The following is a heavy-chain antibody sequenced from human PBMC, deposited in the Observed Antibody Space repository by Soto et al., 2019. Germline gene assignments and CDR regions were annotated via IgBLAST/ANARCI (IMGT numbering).Heavy chain of an antibody. Sequence: PGGSLRLSCVASGLTLSSYWMSWVRQAPGKGLEWVGFIRRNAYGGTTDYAASVKGRFTISRDDSKSIAYLQMNSLRTEDTALYYCTRASSLDFDFWGQGTLVTVSS. CDR1: GLTLSSYW. J-gene: IGHJ4*02. CDR2: IRRNAYGGTT. V-gene: IGHV3-49*04. D-gene: IGHD3-16*01. CDR3: TRASSLDFDF.